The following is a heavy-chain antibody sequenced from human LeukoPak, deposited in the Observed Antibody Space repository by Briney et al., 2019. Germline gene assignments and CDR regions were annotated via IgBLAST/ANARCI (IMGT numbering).Heavy chain of an antibody. CDR1: GHIFSRHS. CDR2: ISGSGFST. J-gene: IGHJ4*02. D-gene: IGHD3-9*01. Sequence: GGSLRLSYASSGHIFSRHSIIWVRQAPGKGLDWVSAISGSGFSTYYADSVQGRFTISRDNAKNTLYLQKNSLRAEDTAVYYCAKDRDGTDWHREIDYWGQGTLVTVSS. V-gene: IGHV3-23*01. CDR3: AKDRDGTDWHREIDY.